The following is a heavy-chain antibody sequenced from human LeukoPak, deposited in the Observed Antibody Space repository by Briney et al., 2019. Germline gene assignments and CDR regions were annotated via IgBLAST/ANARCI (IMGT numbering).Heavy chain of an antibody. V-gene: IGHV1-69*05. CDR3: ARDSTILKDDWFDP. Sequence: GASVKVSCKASGGTFSSYAISWVRQAPGQGLEWMGGIIPIFGTANYAQKFQGRVTMTTDTSTSTAYVELRSLRSDDTAVYYCARDSTILKDDWFDPWGQGTLVTVSS. J-gene: IGHJ5*02. CDR2: IIPIFGTA. D-gene: IGHD3-3*01. CDR1: GGTFSSYA.